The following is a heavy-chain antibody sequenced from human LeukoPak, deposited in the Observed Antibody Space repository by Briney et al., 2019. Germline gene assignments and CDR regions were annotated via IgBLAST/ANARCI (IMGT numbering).Heavy chain of an antibody. CDR1: GFTFSDYT. CDR3: GGNRGTSPLDY. D-gene: IGHD1-7*01. Sequence: GGSLRLSCAASGFTFSDYTMDWVRQAPGKGLEWVALISSDGSNKFYTDSVKGRFTISRDNSENAVYLQMNSLRTEDTAVYYCGGNRGTSPLDYWGQGTLVTVSS. CDR2: ISSDGSNK. J-gene: IGHJ4*02. V-gene: IGHV3-30-3*01.